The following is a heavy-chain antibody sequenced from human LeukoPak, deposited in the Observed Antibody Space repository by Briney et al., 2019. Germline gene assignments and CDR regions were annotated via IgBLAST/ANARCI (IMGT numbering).Heavy chain of an antibody. V-gene: IGHV3-23*01. J-gene: IGHJ3*02. D-gene: IGHD5-18*01. CDR3: AKGGEYSYVYDALDI. Sequence: PGGTLRLSCAASGFTFSSHGMSWVRQAPGKGLDWVSAISGSGGSTYYADSVKGRFTISRDNSKNTLYLQMNSLRAEDTAVYYCAKGGEYSYVYDALDIWGQGTMVTVSS. CDR2: ISGSGGST. CDR1: GFTFSSHG.